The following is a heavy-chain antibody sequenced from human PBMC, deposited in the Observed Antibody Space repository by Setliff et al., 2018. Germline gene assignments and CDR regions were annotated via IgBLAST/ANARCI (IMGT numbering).Heavy chain of an antibody. V-gene: IGHV1-2*04. CDR3: ARGRDFWSGYLVY. CDR2: INPNSGGT. J-gene: IGHJ4*02. D-gene: IGHD3-3*01. CDR1: GYTFTGYY. Sequence: ASVKVSCKASGYTFTGYYMPWVRQAPGQGLEWMGWINPNSGGTNYAQKFQGWVTMTRDTSISTAYMELSRLRSDDTAVYYCARGRDFWSGYLVYWGQGTLVTVSS.